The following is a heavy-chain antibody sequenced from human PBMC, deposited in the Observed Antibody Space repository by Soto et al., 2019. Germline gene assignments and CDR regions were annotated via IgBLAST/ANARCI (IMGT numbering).Heavy chain of an antibody. J-gene: IGHJ4*02. CDR1: GFTFSSYS. V-gene: IGHV3-23*01. CDR3: AKRGSGSYYDY. CDR2: ISGSGGST. D-gene: IGHD1-26*01. Sequence: EVQLLESGGGLVHPGGSLRLSCAASGFTFSSYSMRWVRQAPVKGLEWVSAISGSGGSTYYADSVKGRFTISRDNSKNTLYLKMNSLRAEDTAVYYCAKRGSGSYYDYWGQGTMVTVSS.